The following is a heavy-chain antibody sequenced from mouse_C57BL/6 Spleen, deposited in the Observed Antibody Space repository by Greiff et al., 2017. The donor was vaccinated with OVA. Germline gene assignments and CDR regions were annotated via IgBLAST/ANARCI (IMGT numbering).Heavy chain of an antibody. Sequence: VKLVESGPGLVQPSQSLSITCTVSGFSLTSYGVHWVRQSPGKGLEWLGVIWRGGSTDYNAAFMSRLSITKDNSKSQVFFKMNSLQAEDTAIDYGAKTSTTVVATPYFDVWGTGTTVTVAS. CDR2: IWRGGST. CDR1: GFSLTSYG. D-gene: IGHD1-1*01. J-gene: IGHJ1*03. CDR3: AKTSTTVVATPYFDV. V-gene: IGHV2-5*01.